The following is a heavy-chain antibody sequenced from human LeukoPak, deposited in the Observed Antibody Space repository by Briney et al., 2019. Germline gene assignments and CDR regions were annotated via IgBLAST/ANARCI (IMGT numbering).Heavy chain of an antibody. D-gene: IGHD6-6*01. Sequence: GASVKVSCKASGYTFTSYYMHWVRQAPGQGLEWMGIINPSGGSTSYAQKFQGRVTMTRDTSTSTVYMELSSLRSEDTAVYYCARERESGDIAARQGHAFDIWGQGTMVTVSS. V-gene: IGHV1-46*01. CDR3: ARERESGDIAARQGHAFDI. CDR1: GYTFTSYY. J-gene: IGHJ3*02. CDR2: INPSGGST.